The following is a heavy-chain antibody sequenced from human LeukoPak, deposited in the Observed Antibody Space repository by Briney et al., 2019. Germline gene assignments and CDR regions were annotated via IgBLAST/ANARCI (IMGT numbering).Heavy chain of an antibody. Sequence: GGSLRLSCAASGFTVSSNYMSWVRQAPGKGLEWVSVIYSGGSTYYADPVKGRFTISRDNSKNTLYLQMSSLRAEDTAVYFCAKAPREYCSSTSCPNWFDSWGQGTLVTVSS. CDR3: AKAPREYCSSTSCPNWFDS. J-gene: IGHJ5*01. CDR2: IYSGGST. D-gene: IGHD2-2*01. CDR1: GFTVSSNY. V-gene: IGHV3-53*01.